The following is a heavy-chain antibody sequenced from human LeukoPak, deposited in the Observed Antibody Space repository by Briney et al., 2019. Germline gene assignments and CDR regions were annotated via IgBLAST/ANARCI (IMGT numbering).Heavy chain of an antibody. Sequence: SETLSLTCTVSGDSISTSSYYWGWIRQPPGKWLEWLGSIYYSGSTYYNPSLKSRVTISVDTPKNQFSLNLYSVTAADTAVFYCARSYYYDYRQIDYWGQGTLVTVSS. CDR2: IYYSGST. D-gene: IGHD3-22*01. J-gene: IGHJ4*02. CDR1: GDSISTSSYY. CDR3: ARSYYYDYRQIDY. V-gene: IGHV4-39*01.